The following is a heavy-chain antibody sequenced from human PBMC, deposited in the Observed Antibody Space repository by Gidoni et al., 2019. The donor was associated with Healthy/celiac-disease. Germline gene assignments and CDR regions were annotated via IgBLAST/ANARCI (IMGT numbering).Heavy chain of an antibody. CDR2: IFSNDEK. D-gene: IGHD3-3*01. Sequence: QVTLTESGPVLVKPTETPTLTCTFSGFSLSNASMGVRWIRQPPGKALEWLAHIFSNDEKSHSTSLKSRLTIAKDTSKSQVVITMTNMDPVDTATYSCARMGNYDVWSGYYAGGWFDPWGQGTLVTVSS. CDR1: GFSLSNASMG. CDR3: ARMGNYDVWSGYYAGGWFDP. V-gene: IGHV2-26*01. J-gene: IGHJ5*02.